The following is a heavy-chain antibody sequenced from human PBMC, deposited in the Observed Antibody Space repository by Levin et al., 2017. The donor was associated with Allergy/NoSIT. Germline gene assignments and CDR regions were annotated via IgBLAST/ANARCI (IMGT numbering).Heavy chain of an antibody. J-gene: IGHJ6*03. D-gene: IGHD2-2*01. Sequence: ASVKVSCEASGYTFSDHYVHWVRQAPGQGLEWMGRINPNSGGTDYAQKFQGRVTMTRDTIISTVYMELSRLRSDDTAMYYCARGSTDYYFYLYMDVWGEGTTVSVSS. V-gene: IGHV1-2*06. CDR3: ARGSTDYYFYLYMDV. CDR1: GYTFSDHY. CDR2: INPNSGGT.